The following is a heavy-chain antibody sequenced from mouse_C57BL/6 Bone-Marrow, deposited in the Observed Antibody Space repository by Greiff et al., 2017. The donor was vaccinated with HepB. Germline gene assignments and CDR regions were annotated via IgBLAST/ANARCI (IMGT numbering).Heavy chain of an antibody. Sequence: EVKLMESGPGLVKPSQSLSLTCSVTGYSITSGYYWNWIRQFPGNKLEWMGYISYDGSNNYNPSLKNRISITRYTSKNQFFLKLNSVTTEDTATYYCARTDYYYGSSFFAYWGQGTLVTVSA. CDR2: ISYDGSN. V-gene: IGHV3-6*01. D-gene: IGHD1-1*01. CDR1: GYSITSGYY. J-gene: IGHJ3*01. CDR3: ARTDYYYGSSFFAY.